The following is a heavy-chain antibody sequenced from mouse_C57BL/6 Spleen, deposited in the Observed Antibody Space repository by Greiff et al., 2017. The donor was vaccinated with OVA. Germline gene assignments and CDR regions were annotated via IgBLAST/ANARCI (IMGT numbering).Heavy chain of an antibody. Sequence: EVKLMESGGGLVQPGGSLSLSCAASGFTFTDYYMSWVRQPPGKALEWLGFIRNKANGYTTEYSASVKGRFTISRDNSQSILYLQMNALRAEDSATYYCARLYGSSYGGYFDYWGQGTTLTVSS. V-gene: IGHV7-3*01. CDR1: GFTFTDYY. J-gene: IGHJ2*01. CDR2: IRNKANGYTT. D-gene: IGHD1-1*01. CDR3: ARLYGSSYGGYFDY.